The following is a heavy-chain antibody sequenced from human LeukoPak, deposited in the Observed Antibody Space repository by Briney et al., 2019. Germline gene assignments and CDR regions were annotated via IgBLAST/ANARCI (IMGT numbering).Heavy chain of an antibody. Sequence: GGSLRLSCAASGLTVGINYMSWVRQAPGKGLEWVAVIPYDGSDKYYADSVKGRFTISRDNSKNTLYLQLNSLRAEDTAVYYCAKQSLSHTLNWFDPWGQGTLVTVSS. CDR3: AKQSLSHTLNWFDP. CDR1: GLTVGINY. CDR2: IPYDGSDK. V-gene: IGHV3-30*18. D-gene: IGHD6-19*01. J-gene: IGHJ5*02.